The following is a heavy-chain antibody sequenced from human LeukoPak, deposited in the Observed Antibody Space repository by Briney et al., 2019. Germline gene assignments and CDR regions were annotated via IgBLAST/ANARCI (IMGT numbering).Heavy chain of an antibody. CDR3: AKDSHGDSYYMDV. CDR1: GFTFDDYT. D-gene: IGHD4-17*01. J-gene: IGHJ6*03. Sequence: GGSLRLSCAASGFTFDDYTVYWVRQAPGKGLEWVSLISWDGSRTYYADSVKGRFTISRDNSKNCLYLQMNSLRTEDTTLYYCAKDSHGDSYYMDVWGKGTTVTVSS. V-gene: IGHV3-43*01. CDR2: ISWDGSRT.